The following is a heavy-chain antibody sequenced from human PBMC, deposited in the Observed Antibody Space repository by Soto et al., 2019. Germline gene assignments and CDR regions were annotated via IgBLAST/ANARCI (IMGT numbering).Heavy chain of an antibody. D-gene: IGHD4-17*01. V-gene: IGHV3-30*18. CDR3: AKDRGALRWSEEHYYFDY. CDR1: GFTFSSYG. J-gene: IGHJ4*02. CDR2: ISYDGSKK. Sequence: LRLSCAASGFTFSSYGMHWVRQAPGKGLEWVAVISYDGSKKDYADSVKGRFTISRDNSKNTLYLQMNSLRAEDTAIYYCAKDRGALRWSEEHYYFDYWGQGTLVTVSS.